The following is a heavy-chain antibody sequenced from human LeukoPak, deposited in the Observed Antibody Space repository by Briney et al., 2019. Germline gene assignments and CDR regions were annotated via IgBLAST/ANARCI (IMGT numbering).Heavy chain of an antibody. V-gene: IGHV1-2*02. D-gene: IGHD2-15*01. Sequence: ASVKVSCKASGYTFTGYYMHWVRQAPGQGLEWVGWISPNSGGTNYAQKFQGRVTMTRYTSISTAYMELSRLRSDDTAVSCCARDLIVVVAATPEAVQHWGQGTLVTVSS. CDR3: ARDLIVVVAATPEAVQH. J-gene: IGHJ1*01. CDR1: GYTFTGYY. CDR2: ISPNSGGT.